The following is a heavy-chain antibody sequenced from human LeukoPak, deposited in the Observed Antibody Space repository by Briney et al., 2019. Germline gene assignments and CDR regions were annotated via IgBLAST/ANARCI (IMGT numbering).Heavy chain of an antibody. D-gene: IGHD2-21*01. CDR3: ASLRSYSDAFDI. CDR1: GYSFTTFW. CDR2: IYPGDSDT. Sequence: GESLKISCKGSGYSFTTFWVAWVRQMPGKGLEWLGIIYPGDSDTRYNPSIQGQVTFSADKSISTAYLQWSSLKASDTAMYYCASLRSYSDAFDIWGRGTMVTVSP. J-gene: IGHJ3*02. V-gene: IGHV5-51*01.